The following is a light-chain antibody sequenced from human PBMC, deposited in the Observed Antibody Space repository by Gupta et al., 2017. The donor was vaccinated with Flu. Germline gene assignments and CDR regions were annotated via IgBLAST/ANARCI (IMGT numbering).Light chain of an antibody. V-gene: IGKV2-30*01. J-gene: IGKJ1*01. CDR3: TQWKDCPRT. Sequence: DVVMTQSPLSLPVTLGQPASISCRSSQSLEYTDGNTFLSWFQQRPGQSPRRLIYEVSKRDSGVPDRFSGSGSGTDFTLEISSVEAEDVGIYYCTQWKDCPRTFGQGTKVEIK. CDR1: QSLEYTDGNTF. CDR2: EVS.